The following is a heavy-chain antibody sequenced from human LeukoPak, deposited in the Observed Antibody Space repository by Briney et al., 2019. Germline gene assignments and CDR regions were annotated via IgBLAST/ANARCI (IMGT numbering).Heavy chain of an antibody. Sequence: TSETLSLTCTVSGGSISSYYWSWIRQPPGKGLEWIGYIYYSGSTNYNPSLKSRVTISVDTSKNQFSLKLSSVTAADTAVYYCARSITIFGVVEYYFDYWGQGTLVTVSS. CDR3: ARSITIFGVVEYYFDY. D-gene: IGHD3-3*01. CDR1: GGSISSYY. CDR2: IYYSGST. V-gene: IGHV4-59*08. J-gene: IGHJ4*02.